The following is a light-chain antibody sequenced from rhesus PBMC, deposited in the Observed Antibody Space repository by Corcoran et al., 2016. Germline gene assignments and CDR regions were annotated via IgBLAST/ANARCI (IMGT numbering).Light chain of an antibody. CDR3: QHCYSTPYS. CDR2: EAS. J-gene: IGKJ2*01. V-gene: IGKV1S17*01. CDR1: QGITND. Sequence: DIQMTQSPSSLSASVGDRVTITCRASQGITNDLAWYQQKPGETPKLLIYEASSLKSGIPSRFSGSGSGTYFTLTISSLQSEDFATYYCQHCYSTPYSFGQGTKVEIK.